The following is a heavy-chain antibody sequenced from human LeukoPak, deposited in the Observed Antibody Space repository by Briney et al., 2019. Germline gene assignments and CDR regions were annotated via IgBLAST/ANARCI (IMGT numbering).Heavy chain of an antibody. V-gene: IGHV4-61*02. J-gene: IGHJ4*02. Sequence: SETLSLTCTVSGGSITSDSSYWSWIRQPAGKGLEWIGRFYTSGSTNYNPSLKSRVTMSVDTSKNQFSLKLTSVTAADTAVYYCARVLNYYGSGDYSDHWGQGTLVTVSS. CDR3: ARVLNYYGSGDYSDH. D-gene: IGHD3-10*01. CDR2: FYTSGST. CDR1: GGSITSDSSY.